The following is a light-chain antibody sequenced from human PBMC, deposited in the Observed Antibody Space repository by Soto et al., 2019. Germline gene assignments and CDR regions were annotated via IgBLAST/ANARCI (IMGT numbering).Light chain of an antibody. CDR3: QQYGSSSWT. V-gene: IGKV3-20*01. CDR2: GTS. J-gene: IGKJ1*01. Sequence: EIVLTQSPGTLSLSPGERATLSCRASQSVSSSYLAGYQQKPGQAPRLLIYGTSSRATAIPDRFSGSGSGTDFPLTISRLEPEDFAVYYCQQYGSSSWTVGQGTKVEIK. CDR1: QSVSSSY.